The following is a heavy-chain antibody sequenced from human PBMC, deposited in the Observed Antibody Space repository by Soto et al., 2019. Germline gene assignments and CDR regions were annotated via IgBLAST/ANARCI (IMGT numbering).Heavy chain of an antibody. Sequence: SVKVSCKASGYTFSSYAISCVRQAPGQRLEWMGGINPIIGTANYAQKFQGRVTITADASTSTAYMELSSLRSEDTAVYYCARDGLGYCTNGVYYNHQYYYYCYGMDVWGQGTTVTVSS. V-gene: IGHV1-69*13. CDR1: GYTFSSYA. D-gene: IGHD2-8*01. J-gene: IGHJ6*02. CDR2: INPIIGTA. CDR3: ARDGLGYCTNGVYYNHQYYYYCYGMDV.